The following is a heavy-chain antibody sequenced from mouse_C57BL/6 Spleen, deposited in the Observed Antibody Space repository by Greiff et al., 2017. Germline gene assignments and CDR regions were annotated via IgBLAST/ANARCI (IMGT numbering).Heavy chain of an antibody. J-gene: IGHJ3*01. Sequence: VQLQESGPELVKPGASVKISCTASGYAFSSSWMNWVKQRPGKGLEWIGRIYPGDGDTNYNGKFKGKATLTADKSSSTAYLQLSSLTSEDSAVYVCARNYDDDGGDGYWGKGTLVTVSA. CDR2: IYPGDGDT. CDR3: ARNYDDDGGDGY. D-gene: IGHD2-4*01. CDR1: GYAFSSSW. V-gene: IGHV1-82*01.